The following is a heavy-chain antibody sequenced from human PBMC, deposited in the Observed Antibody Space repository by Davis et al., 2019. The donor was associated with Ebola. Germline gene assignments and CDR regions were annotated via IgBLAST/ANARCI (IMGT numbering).Heavy chain of an antibody. D-gene: IGHD6-19*01. CDR2: IYYSGST. J-gene: IGHJ6*02. CDR1: GFTFSSYE. Sequence: GSLRLSCAASGFTFSSYEMNWVRQPPGKGLEWIGYIYYSGSTYYNPSLKSRVTISVDTSKNQFSLKLSSVTAADTAVYYCARRDGSSGWYNYYGMDVWGQGTTVTVSS. V-gene: IGHV4-59*01. CDR3: ARRDGSSGWYNYYGMDV.